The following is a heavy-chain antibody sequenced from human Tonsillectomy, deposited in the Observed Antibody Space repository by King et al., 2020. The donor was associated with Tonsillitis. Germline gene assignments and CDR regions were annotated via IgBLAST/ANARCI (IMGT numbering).Heavy chain of an antibody. D-gene: IGHD3-22*01. CDR3: ARENSSSGFYYYGMDV. J-gene: IGHJ6*02. Sequence: VQLVESGGGLVQPGVSLKLSCAASGFTFSSYEMNWVRQAPGKGLEWVSYITSSGSKIYYADSVKGRFTISRDNAKNTLSLQMNSLRAEDTAVYYCARENSSSGFYYYGMDVWGQGTTVTASS. V-gene: IGHV3-48*03. CDR1: GFTFSSYE. CDR2: ITSSGSKI.